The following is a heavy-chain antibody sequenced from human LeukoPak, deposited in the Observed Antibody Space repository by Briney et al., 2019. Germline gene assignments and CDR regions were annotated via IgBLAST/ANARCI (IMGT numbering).Heavy chain of an antibody. J-gene: IGHJ4*02. CDR1: GGSISSYY. CDR3: ARHLMGIDPYFDY. V-gene: IGHV4-59*08. CDR2: IYYSGST. D-gene: IGHD2-21*01. Sequence: SETLSLTCTVSGGSISSYYWSWIRQPPGKGLEWIGYIYYSGSTNYNPSLKSRVTISVDTSKNQFSLKLSSVTAADTAVYYCARHLMGIDPYFDYWGQGTLVTVSS.